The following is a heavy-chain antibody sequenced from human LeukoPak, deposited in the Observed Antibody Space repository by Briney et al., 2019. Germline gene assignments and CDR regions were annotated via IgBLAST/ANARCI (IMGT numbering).Heavy chain of an antibody. V-gene: IGHV3-7*01. D-gene: IGHD6-13*01. CDR1: TVTVGNDR. J-gene: IGHJ4*02. Sequence: PGGSLRRSWAASTVTVGNDRMSWVRQAPGKGLEWVANIKEDGSEEYYVDSVKGRFTISRDNTKNSLYLQMNSLRAEDTAVYYCARDPAAWDYWGQGTLVTVSS. CDR2: IKEDGSEE. CDR3: ARDPAAWDY.